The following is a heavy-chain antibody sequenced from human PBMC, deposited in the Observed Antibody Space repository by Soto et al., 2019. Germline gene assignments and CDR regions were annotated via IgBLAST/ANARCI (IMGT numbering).Heavy chain of an antibody. Sequence: QVQLVQSGAEVKKPGASVKVSCKASGYTFTSYXXHWVRQAPGQGLEWMGIINPSGGSTSYAQKFQGRVTMTRDTSTSTVYMELSSLRSEDTAVYYCARGKWDWTIAAAGDYWGQGTLVTVSS. V-gene: IGHV1-46*01. CDR2: INPSGGST. J-gene: IGHJ4*02. CDR3: ARGKWDWTIAAAGDY. CDR1: GYTFTSYX. D-gene: IGHD6-13*01.